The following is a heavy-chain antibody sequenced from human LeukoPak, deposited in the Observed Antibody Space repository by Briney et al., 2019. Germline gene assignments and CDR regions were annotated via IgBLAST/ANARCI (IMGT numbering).Heavy chain of an antibody. CDR1: GLTVSNNY. CDR3: ARDSIFGVVIPS. V-gene: IGHV3-53*01. D-gene: IGHD3-3*01. Sequence: GGSLRLSCAASGLTVSNNYMSWVRQAPGKGLEWVSVIYSGGRTYYADSVKGRFTISRDNSKNILYPQMNSLRVEDTAVYYCARDSIFGVVIPSWGQGTLVTVSS. J-gene: IGHJ4*02. CDR2: IYSGGRT.